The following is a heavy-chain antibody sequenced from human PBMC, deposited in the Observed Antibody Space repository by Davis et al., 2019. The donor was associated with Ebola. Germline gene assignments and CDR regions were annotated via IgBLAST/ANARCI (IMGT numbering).Heavy chain of an antibody. CDR2: IYTGDSDT. CDR1: GNSFSTHW. V-gene: IGHV5-51*01. Sequence: KVSCKDSGNSFSTHWIGWVRQMPGKGLEWMGLIYTGDSDTRYSPSFRGQVTISADKSFKTAFLQWSSLKASDSGMYYCASLRRTITGMDDGFDVWGQGTMVTVSS. CDR3: ASLRRTITGMDDGFDV. J-gene: IGHJ3*01. D-gene: IGHD1-20*01.